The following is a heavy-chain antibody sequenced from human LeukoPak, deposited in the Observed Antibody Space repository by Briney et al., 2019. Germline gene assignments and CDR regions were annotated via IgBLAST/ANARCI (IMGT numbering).Heavy chain of an antibody. J-gene: IGHJ4*02. CDR3: AKAGGNSGTSFYFDY. CDR2: ISGGT. V-gene: IGHV3-23*01. CDR1: GFTFSSYA. Sequence: GGSLRLSCAASGFTFSSYAMSWVRQAPGKGLEWVSAISGGTYYADSVKGRFTISRDNSKNTLYLQMNSLRAEDTAIYYCAKAGGNSGTSFYFDYWGQGTLVTVSS. D-gene: IGHD1-26*01.